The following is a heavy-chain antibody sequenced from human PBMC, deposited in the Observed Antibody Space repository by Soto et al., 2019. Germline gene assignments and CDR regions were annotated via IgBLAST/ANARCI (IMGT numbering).Heavy chain of an antibody. V-gene: IGHV4-59*13. CDR3: ASVTFGGVVLAH. CDR2: IYSNGNT. CDR1: AASFSKYY. Sequence: QVQLQESGPGLVKPSETLSLTCTVSAASFSKYYWTWIRQPPGKGLEWIGYIYSNGNTNYNPSLKRRVTISVDTSKKQISLNLTSVTDADTAVYFCASVTFGGVVLAHWGQGTLVTVSS. D-gene: IGHD3-16*01. J-gene: IGHJ4*02.